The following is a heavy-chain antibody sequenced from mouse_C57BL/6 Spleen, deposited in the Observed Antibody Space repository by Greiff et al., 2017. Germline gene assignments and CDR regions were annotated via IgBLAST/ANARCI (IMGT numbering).Heavy chain of an antibody. CDR1: GYTFTSYW. D-gene: IGHD3-2*02. CDR2: IHPNSGST. CDR3: ARDRSGPAWFAY. J-gene: IGHJ3*01. Sequence: VHVKQPGAELVKPGASVKLSCKASGYTFTSYWMHWVKQRPGQGLEWIGMIHPNSGSTNYNEKFKSKATLTVDKSSSTAYMQLSILTYEDTAVYYCARDRSGPAWFAYWGQGALVTVSA. V-gene: IGHV1-64*01.